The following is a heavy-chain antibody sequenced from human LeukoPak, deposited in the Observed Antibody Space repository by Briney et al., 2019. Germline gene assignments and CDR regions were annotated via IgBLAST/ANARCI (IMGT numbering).Heavy chain of an antibody. CDR2: ISWNSGSI. V-gene: IGHV3-9*01. J-gene: IGHJ3*02. CDR3: IRDFGSVGATNAFDI. D-gene: IGHD1-26*01. CDR1: GFTFDDYA. Sequence: GGSLRLPCAASGFTFDDYAMHWVRQAPGKGLEWVSGISWNSGSIGYADSVKGRFTISRDNAKNTVYLQMNSLRVEDTAVYYCIRDFGSVGATNAFDIWGQGTMVTVSS.